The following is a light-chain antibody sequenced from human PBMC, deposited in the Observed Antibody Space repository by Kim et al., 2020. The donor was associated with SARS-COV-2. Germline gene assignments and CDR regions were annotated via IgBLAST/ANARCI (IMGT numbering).Light chain of an antibody. CDR3: QQYDVHPET. CDR1: QNIHIW. J-gene: IGKJ1*01. CDR2: KAS. Sequence: ASVEGRVTISCRASQNIHIWLAWFQQKPGKAPRVLMYKASTLESGVPSRFSGSGSGTEFTLTINSLQPDDSATYYCQQYDVHPETFGQGTKVDIK. V-gene: IGKV1-5*03.